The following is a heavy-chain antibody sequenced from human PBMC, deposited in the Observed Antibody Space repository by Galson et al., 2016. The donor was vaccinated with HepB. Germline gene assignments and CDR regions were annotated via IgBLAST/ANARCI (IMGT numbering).Heavy chain of an antibody. CDR1: GFTFSNYG. Sequence: SLRLSCAASGFTFSNYGMHWVCQAPGKGLEWVAADSMDGRRKFYADSVKGRFTISRDNSNSMLFLQMSSLRADDTAVYYCARRHEYCPPVGCSVDYWGQGTLVSVSS. CDR3: ARRHEYCPPVGCSVDY. V-gene: IGHV3-30*03. J-gene: IGHJ4*02. D-gene: IGHD2/OR15-2a*01. CDR2: DSMDGRRK.